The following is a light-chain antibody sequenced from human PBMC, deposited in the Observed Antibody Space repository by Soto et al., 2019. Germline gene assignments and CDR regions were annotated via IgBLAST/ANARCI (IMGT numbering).Light chain of an antibody. J-gene: IGKJ1*01. Sequence: DIQITQSPSTLSGSVGDRVTMTCRASQTISSWLAWYQQKPGKAPKLLIYKASTLKSGVPSRFSGSGSGTEFTLTISRLQPDDFATYYCQQYSSYWTFGQGTKVDIK. CDR2: KAS. CDR1: QTISSW. CDR3: QQYSSYWT. V-gene: IGKV1-5*03.